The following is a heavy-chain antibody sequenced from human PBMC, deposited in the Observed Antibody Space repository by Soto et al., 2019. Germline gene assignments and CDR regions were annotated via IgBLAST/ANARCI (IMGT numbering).Heavy chain of an antibody. D-gene: IGHD6-19*01. J-gene: IGHJ4*02. V-gene: IGHV1-8*01. Sequence: QVQLVQSGAEVKKPGASVKVSCKASGYTFTSYDINWVRQATGQGLAWMGWMNPNSGNTGYSQKFQGRVTMTRNTSISTAYLELSSLRSEDTAVYYCARERSSGWYVDYWGQGTLVTVSS. CDR2: MNPNSGNT. CDR1: GYTFTSYD. CDR3: ARERSSGWYVDY.